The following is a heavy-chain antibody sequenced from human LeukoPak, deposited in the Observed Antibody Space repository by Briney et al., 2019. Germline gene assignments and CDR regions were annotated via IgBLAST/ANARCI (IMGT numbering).Heavy chain of an antibody. D-gene: IGHD3-10*01. CDR2: IYTSGST. Sequence: PSETLSLTCTVSGGSISSYYWSWIRQPAGKGLEWIGRIYTSGSTNYNPSLKSRVTMSVDTSKNQFSLKLTFVTAADTAMYYCARGGGYYTSGSYLGYWGQGTLVTVSS. CDR1: GGSISSYY. J-gene: IGHJ4*02. V-gene: IGHV4-4*07. CDR3: ARGGGYYTSGSYLGY.